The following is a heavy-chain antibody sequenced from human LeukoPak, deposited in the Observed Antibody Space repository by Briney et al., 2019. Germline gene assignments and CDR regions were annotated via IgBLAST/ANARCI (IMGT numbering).Heavy chain of an antibody. Sequence: SETLSLTCAVCGGSFSGYYWSWLRQPPGKGLEWIGEINHSGSTNYNPSLKSRVTISVDTSKNQFSLKLSSVTAADTAVYYCASSSGNYSFDYWGQGTLVTVSS. CDR1: GGSFSGYY. CDR2: INHSGST. CDR3: ASSSGNYSFDY. V-gene: IGHV4-34*01. J-gene: IGHJ4*02. D-gene: IGHD1-26*01.